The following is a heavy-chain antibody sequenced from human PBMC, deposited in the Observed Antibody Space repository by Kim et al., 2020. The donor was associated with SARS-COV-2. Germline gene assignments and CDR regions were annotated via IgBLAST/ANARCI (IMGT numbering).Heavy chain of an antibody. Sequence: GGSLRLSCAASGFTFSSYSMNWVRQAPGKGLEWVSYISSSSSTIYYADSVKGRFTISRDNAKNSLYLQMNSLRDEDTAVYYCARWKGDSSGYYLGAFDIWGQGTMVTVSS. V-gene: IGHV3-48*02. CDR2: ISSSSSTI. CDR1: GFTFSSYS. CDR3: ARWKGDSSGYYLGAFDI. D-gene: IGHD3-22*01. J-gene: IGHJ3*02.